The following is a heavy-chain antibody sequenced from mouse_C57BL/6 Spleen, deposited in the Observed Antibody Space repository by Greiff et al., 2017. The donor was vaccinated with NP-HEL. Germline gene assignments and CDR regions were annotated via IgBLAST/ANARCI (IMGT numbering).Heavy chain of an antibody. D-gene: IGHD1-1*01. CDR1: GFSFTSYG. CDR2: IWSGGST. CDR3: ARHSDYYGSREALAY. J-gene: IGHJ3*01. Sequence: VQLQQSGPGLVQPSQCLSLSCTVSGFSFTSYGVHWVRQSPGKGLEWLGVIWSGGSTAYNAAFISRLSISKDNSKSQVFFKMIGLQADDTAIYYCARHSDYYGSREALAYWGQGTLVTVSA. V-gene: IGHV2-2*01.